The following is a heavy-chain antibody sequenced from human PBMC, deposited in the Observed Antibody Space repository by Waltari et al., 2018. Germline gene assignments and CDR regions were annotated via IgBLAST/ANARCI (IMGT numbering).Heavy chain of an antibody. CDR1: GGTFRSYP. J-gene: IGHJ4*02. CDR3: ARDDGYGSGSYYNPKLDY. Sequence: QVQLVQSGAEVKKPGSSVRVSCKASGGTFRSYPISSVRQPPGNGLEWMGGIIPIVGTANYAQKFQGRVTITADESTSTAYMELSSLRAEDTAVYYCARDDGYGSGSYYNPKLDYWGQGTLVTVSS. V-gene: IGHV1-69*01. CDR2: IIPIVGTA. D-gene: IGHD3-10*01.